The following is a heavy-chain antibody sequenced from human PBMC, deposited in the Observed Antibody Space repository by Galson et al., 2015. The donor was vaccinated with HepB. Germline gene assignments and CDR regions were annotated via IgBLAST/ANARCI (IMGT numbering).Heavy chain of an antibody. V-gene: IGHV3-7*03. Sequence: SLRLSCAASGFTFSDFWMSWVRQAPGKGLEWVANINQDGSEKYCVDSVKGRFAISRDNAKSSMYLEMNSLRAEDTAVYYCARDHVGAGLFLDNWGQGTLSPSPQ. J-gene: IGHJ4*02. CDR1: GFTFSDFW. CDR3: ARDHVGAGLFLDN. CDR2: INQDGSEK. D-gene: IGHD1-26*01.